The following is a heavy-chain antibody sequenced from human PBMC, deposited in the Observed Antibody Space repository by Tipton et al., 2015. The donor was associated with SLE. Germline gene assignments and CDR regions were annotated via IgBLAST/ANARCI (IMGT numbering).Heavy chain of an antibody. J-gene: IGHJ4*02. CDR1: GITFSSYA. Sequence: GSLRLSCAASGITFSSYAMSWVRQAPGRGLEWVSVISGSGGSTYYADSVKGRFTISRDNSKNTLYLQMNSLRAEDTAVYYCAKDPGAGSGFDYWGQGTLVTVSS. D-gene: IGHD3-10*01. V-gene: IGHV3-23*01. CDR3: AKDPGAGSGFDY. CDR2: ISGSGGST.